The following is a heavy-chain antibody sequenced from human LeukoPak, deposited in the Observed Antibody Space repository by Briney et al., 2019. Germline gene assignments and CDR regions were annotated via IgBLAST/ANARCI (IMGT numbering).Heavy chain of an antibody. D-gene: IGHD3-16*01. CDR1: GGSISSYY. V-gene: IGHV4-59*08. CDR2: IYYNGNT. CDR3: ARLRLGFDY. Sequence: SETLSLTCTVSGGSISSYYWSWIRQPPGKGLEWIGYIYYNGNTNYNPSLKSRVTISVDTSKNQFSLKLSSVTAADTAVYYCARLRLGFDYWGQGTLVTVSS. J-gene: IGHJ4*02.